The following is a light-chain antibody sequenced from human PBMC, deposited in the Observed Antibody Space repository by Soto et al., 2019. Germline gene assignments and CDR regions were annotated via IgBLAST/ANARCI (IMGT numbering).Light chain of an antibody. CDR2: GNS. CDR3: SSYAERNSVL. J-gene: IGLJ3*02. CDR1: SSNIGAGYD. Sequence: QSVLTQPPSVSGAPGQRVTISCTGSSSNIGAGYDVHWYQQLPGTAPKLLIYGNSNRPSGVPDRFSGSKSGSTAFLTVSGVQAEDEADYYCSSYAERNSVLFGGGTKLTVL. V-gene: IGLV1-40*01.